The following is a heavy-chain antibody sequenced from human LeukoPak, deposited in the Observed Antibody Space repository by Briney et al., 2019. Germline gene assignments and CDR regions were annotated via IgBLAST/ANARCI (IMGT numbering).Heavy chain of an antibody. CDR1: GFTFSSYW. D-gene: IGHD6-13*01. V-gene: IGHV3-7*03. CDR3: ARDLGVASSGYFDY. J-gene: IGHJ4*02. CDR2: INHNGNVN. Sequence: GSLRLSCAASGFTFSSYWMNWARQAPGKGLEWVASINHNGNVNYYVDSVKGRFTISRDNAKNSLYLQMSNLRAEDTAVYYCARDLGVASSGYFDYWGQGTLVTVSS.